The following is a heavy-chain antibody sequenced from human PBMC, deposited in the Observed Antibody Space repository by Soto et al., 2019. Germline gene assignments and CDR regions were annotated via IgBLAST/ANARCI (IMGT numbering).Heavy chain of an antibody. D-gene: IGHD2-15*01. CDR3: ARDLDRYCSVTSCHAMDV. CDR2: VYHNGTS. V-gene: IGHV4-4*02. Sequence: SETLSLTWVVSGGSIRSTNWWAWVRQTPGKGLEWIGEVYHNGTSNYNPSLKGRATISVDRSKDQVSLRLNSVIDADTAVYYCARDLDRYCSVTSCHAMDVWGQGTPVTVSS. CDR1: GGSIRSTNW. J-gene: IGHJ6*02.